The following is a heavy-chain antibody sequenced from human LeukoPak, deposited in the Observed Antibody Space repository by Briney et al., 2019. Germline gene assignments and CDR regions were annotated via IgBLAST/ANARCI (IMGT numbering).Heavy chain of an antibody. J-gene: IGHJ3*02. V-gene: IGHV1-69*05. Sequence: GASVNVSCKASGGTFFSYAISWVRQAPGQGLEWMGGIFPIFGTANYAQKFQGRVTITTDESTSTAYMELSSLRSEDTAVYYCARSSHDYVWGTPRAFDIWGQGTMVAVSS. CDR3: ARSSHDYVWGTPRAFDI. D-gene: IGHD3-16*01. CDR1: GGTFFSYA. CDR2: IFPIFGTA.